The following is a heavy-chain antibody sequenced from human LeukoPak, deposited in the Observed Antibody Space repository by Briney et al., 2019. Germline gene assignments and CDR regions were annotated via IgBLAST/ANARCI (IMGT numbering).Heavy chain of an antibody. D-gene: IGHD1-26*01. J-gene: IGHJ4*02. CDR1: GYTFTSYD. CDR2: MNPNSGNT. V-gene: IGHV1-8*01. CDR3: ARGRSDSGIVGTRVLGY. Sequence: GASVKVSCKASGYTFTSYDINWVRQATGQGLEWMGWMNPNSGNTGYAQKSQGRVTMTRNTSTSTAYMELSSLRSEDTAVYYCARGRSDSGIVGTRVLGYWGQGTLVTVSS.